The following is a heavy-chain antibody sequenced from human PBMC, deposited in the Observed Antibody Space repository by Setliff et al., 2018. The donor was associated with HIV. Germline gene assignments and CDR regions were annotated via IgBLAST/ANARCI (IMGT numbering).Heavy chain of an antibody. V-gene: IGHV1-69*06. J-gene: IGHJ5*02. CDR1: GYTFTNYG. Sequence: SVKVSCKASGYTFTNYGISWVRQAPGQGLEWMGRIIPVYHTTDYAPQFQGRVTITADKSTSTVYMDLSNLRSDDTATYYCAPDFGDNWFDPWGQGTLVTVSS. CDR3: APDFGDNWFDP. CDR2: IIPVYHTT. D-gene: IGHD4-17*01.